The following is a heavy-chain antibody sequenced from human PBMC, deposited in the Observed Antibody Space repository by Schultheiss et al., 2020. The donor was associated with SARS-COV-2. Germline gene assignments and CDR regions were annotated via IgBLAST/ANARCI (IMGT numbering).Heavy chain of an antibody. Sequence: SETLSLTCTVSGGSISSYYWSWIRQPPGKGLEWIGYIYYSGSTNYNPSLKSRVTISVDTSKNQFSLKLSSVTAAATAVYYCARAFRDGYSDTFDIWGQGTMVTVSS. V-gene: IGHV4-59*01. CDR1: GGSISSYY. CDR2: IYYSGST. D-gene: IGHD5-24*01. CDR3: ARAFRDGYSDTFDI. J-gene: IGHJ3*02.